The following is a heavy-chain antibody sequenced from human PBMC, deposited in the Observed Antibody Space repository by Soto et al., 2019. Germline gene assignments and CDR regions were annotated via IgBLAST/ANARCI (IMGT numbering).Heavy chain of an antibody. Sequence: QVNLLQSGSEMKKPGASVKVSCKASGYSLRDYGMTWVRQAPGQGLEWMGWISGNNGATNSAQKFQGRVTMTIDTSTSTAYMELRSLRPDDTAMYYWARDQEDFRVRGNWLGPWGQGTLVSVSS. CDR2: ISGNNGAT. CDR3: ARDQEDFRVRGNWLGP. CDR1: GYSLRDYG. J-gene: IGHJ5*02. V-gene: IGHV1-18*04. D-gene: IGHD3-3*01.